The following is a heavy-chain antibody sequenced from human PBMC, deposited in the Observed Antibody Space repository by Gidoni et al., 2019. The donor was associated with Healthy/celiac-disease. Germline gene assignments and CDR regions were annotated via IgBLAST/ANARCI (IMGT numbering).Heavy chain of an antibody. D-gene: IGHD6-13*01. CDR1: GGSISSSSYY. CDR2: IYYSGST. CDR3: ARHIAAAGKMNWFDP. Sequence: GGSISSSSYYWGWIHQPPGKGLEWIGSIYYSGSTYYNPSLKSRVTISVDTSKNQFSLKLSSVTAADTAVYYCARHIAAAGKMNWFDPWGQGTLVTVSS. V-gene: IGHV4-39*01. J-gene: IGHJ5*02.